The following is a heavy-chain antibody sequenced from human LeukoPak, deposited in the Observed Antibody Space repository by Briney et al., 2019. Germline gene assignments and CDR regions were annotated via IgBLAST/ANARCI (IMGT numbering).Heavy chain of an antibody. CDR1: GFTFSSYA. CDR2: ISSSSYI. J-gene: IGHJ3*02. Sequence: PGGSLRLSCAASGFTFSSYAMSWVRQAPGKGLEWVSSISSSSYIYYADSVKGRFTISRDNAKNSLYLQMNSLRVEDTAVYYCARGIVVVIDDAFDIWGQGTMVTVSS. D-gene: IGHD3-22*01. CDR3: ARGIVVVIDDAFDI. V-gene: IGHV3-21*01.